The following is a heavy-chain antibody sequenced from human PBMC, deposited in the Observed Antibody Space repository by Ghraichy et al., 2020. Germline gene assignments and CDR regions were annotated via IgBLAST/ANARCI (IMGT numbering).Heavy chain of an antibody. CDR3: ARRRELWSAAEGDAFDM. D-gene: IGHD5-18*01. Sequence: ETLSLTCAVYVGSFSGYYWSWIRQPPGKGLEWIGEINPTGSTNNSPSLKSRLTMLVDTSKNQFSLKLKSVTAADTAVYYCARRRELWSAAEGDAFDMWGQGTMITVSS. CDR1: VGSFSGYY. CDR2: INPTGST. V-gene: IGHV4-34*01. J-gene: IGHJ3*02.